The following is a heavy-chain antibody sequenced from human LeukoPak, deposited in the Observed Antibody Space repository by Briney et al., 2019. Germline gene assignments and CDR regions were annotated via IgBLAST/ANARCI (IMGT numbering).Heavy chain of an antibody. Sequence: GGSLRLSCSASGFTFSDFYMTWIRQAPGKGLEWVSYITGSGTSMSYADSVKGRFTISRDNAKNSLYLQMNSLGAEDTAVYYCARGNYGMDVWGQGTTVTVSS. CDR3: ARGNYGMDV. D-gene: IGHD5-24*01. V-gene: IGHV3-11*01. CDR2: ITGSGTSM. J-gene: IGHJ6*02. CDR1: GFTFSDFY.